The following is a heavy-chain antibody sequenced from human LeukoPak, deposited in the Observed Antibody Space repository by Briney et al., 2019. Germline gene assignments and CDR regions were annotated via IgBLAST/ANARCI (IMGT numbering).Heavy chain of an antibody. CDR2: ISAYNGNT. V-gene: IGHV1-18*01. CDR3: ARVYYYGSGSYSHGLDY. CDR1: GYTFTSYG. D-gene: IGHD3-10*01. J-gene: IGHJ4*02. Sequence: ASVKVSCKASGYTFTSYGISWVRQAPGQGLEWMGWISAYNGNTNYAQKLQGRVTMTTDTSTSTAYRELRSLRSDDTAVYYCARVYYYGSGSYSHGLDYWGQGTLVTVSS.